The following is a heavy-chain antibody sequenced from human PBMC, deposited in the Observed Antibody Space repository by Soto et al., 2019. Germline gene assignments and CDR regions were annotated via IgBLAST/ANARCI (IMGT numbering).Heavy chain of an antibody. CDR1: GFSFSTLA. Sequence: GGSLRLSCAASGFSFSTLAMGWVRQAPGKGLEWVSGITYNSDATHYTDSVKGRFTISRDNSKSMLYLQMNGLRDEDTAVYYCAKDATRTSGWYYFDYWGQGALVTVSS. D-gene: IGHD6-19*01. CDR2: ITYNSDAT. CDR3: AKDATRTSGWYYFDY. V-gene: IGHV3-23*01. J-gene: IGHJ4*02.